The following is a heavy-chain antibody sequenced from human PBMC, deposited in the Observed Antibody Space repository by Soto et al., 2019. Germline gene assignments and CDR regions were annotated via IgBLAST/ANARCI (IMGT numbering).Heavy chain of an antibody. D-gene: IGHD3-22*01. CDR3: ARSSYYYDSSGYYYFDY. CDR2: IWYDGSNK. V-gene: IGHV3-33*01. CDR1: GFTFSSYG. J-gene: IGHJ4*02. Sequence: PGGSLRLSCAASGFTFSSYGMHWVRQAPGKGLEWVAVIWYDGSNKYYADSVKGRFTISRDNSKNTLYLQMNSLRAEDTAVYYCARSSYYYDSSGYYYFDYWGQGTLVTAPQ.